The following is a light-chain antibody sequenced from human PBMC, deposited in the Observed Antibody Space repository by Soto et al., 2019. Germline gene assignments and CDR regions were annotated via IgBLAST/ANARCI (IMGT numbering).Light chain of an antibody. Sequence: QSVLTQPASVSGSPGQSITISCAGTSSDVGRYTYVSWYQQHPGKAPKLIIYDVYNRPSGVSNRFSGSKSGNTASLTISGLQAEGEADYYCTSYTSTSTPYVFGGGTKVTVL. V-gene: IGLV2-14*01. CDR3: TSYTSTSTPYV. CDR1: SSDVGRYTY. CDR2: DVY. J-gene: IGLJ1*01.